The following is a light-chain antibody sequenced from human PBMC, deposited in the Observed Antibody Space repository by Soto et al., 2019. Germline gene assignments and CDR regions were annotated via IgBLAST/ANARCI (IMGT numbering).Light chain of an antibody. J-gene: IGKJ2*01. CDR2: AAS. V-gene: IGKV3-20*01. CDR3: QQYGSSPYT. CDR1: QSVSSSF. Sequence: EIVLTQSPGILSLSPGERATLSCRASQSVSSSFLAWYQQKPGQAPRPLLYAASSRATGIPERFSGSGSGTDFTLSISRLEPEDYALYYCQQYGSSPYTFGKGTKLEIK.